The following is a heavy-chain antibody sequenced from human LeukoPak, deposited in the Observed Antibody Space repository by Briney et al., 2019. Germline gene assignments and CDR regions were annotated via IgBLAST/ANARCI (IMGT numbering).Heavy chain of an antibody. CDR1: GGSISSGGYY. CDR2: IYYSGST. V-gene: IGHV4-31*03. D-gene: IGHD4-23*01. CDR3: ARRTSPPRAVTTGVEDY. Sequence: SQTLSLTCTVSGGSISSGGYYWSWIRQHPGKGLEWIGYIYYSGSTYYNPSLKSRVTISVDTSKNQFSLKLSSVSAADTAVHYCARRTSPPRAVTTGVEDYWGQGTLVTVSS. J-gene: IGHJ4*02.